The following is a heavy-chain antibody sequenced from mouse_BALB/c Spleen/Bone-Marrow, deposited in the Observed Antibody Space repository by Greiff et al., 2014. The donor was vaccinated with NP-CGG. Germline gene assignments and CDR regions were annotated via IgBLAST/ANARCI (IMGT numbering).Heavy chain of an antibody. J-gene: IGHJ1*01. V-gene: IGHV1-9*01. CDR1: GYTFSSYW. Sequence: VQVVESGAELMKPGASVKISCKATGYTFSSYWVEWVKQRPGHGLEWIGEILPGSGSTNYNEKFKGKATFTADTSSNTAYMQLSSLTSEDSAVYYCARRGGWLGYFDVWGAGTTVTVSS. D-gene: IGHD2-3*01. CDR2: ILPGSGST. CDR3: ARRGGWLGYFDV.